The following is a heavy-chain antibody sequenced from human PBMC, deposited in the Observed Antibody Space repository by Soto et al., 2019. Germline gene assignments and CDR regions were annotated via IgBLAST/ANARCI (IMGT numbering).Heavy chain of an antibody. D-gene: IGHD2-2*01. CDR3: AREGYCISTSCRHYDYYGMDV. J-gene: IGHJ6*02. CDR1: GYTFTSYG. CDR2: ISAYNGNT. Sequence: QAQLVQSGAEVKKPGASVMVSCKASGYTFTSYGISWVRQAPGQGLEWMGWISAYNGNTNYAQKLQGRVTMTTDTSTSTAYMELRSLRSDDTAVYYCAREGYCISTSCRHYDYYGMDVWGQGTTVTVSS. V-gene: IGHV1-18*01.